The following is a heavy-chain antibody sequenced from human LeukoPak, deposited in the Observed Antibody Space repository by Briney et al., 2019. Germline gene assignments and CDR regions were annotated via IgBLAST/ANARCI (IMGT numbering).Heavy chain of an antibody. CDR1: GGSISSSSYY. CDR3: ASHRGTSHLDN. Sequence: PSETLSLICTVSGGSISSSSYYWGWIRQPPGQGLEWIGEISQTGITSYNPSLKSRLTISLDTSKNRFSLKLTSVTAADTAVYYCASHRGTSHLDNWGQGALVTVSS. D-gene: IGHD1-26*01. V-gene: IGHV4-39*02. CDR2: ISQTGIT. J-gene: IGHJ4*02.